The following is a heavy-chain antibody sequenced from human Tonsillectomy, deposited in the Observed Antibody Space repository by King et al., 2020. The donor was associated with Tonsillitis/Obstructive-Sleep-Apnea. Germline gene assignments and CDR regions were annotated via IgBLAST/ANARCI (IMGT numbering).Heavy chain of an antibody. J-gene: IGHJ5*02. D-gene: IGHD1-26*01. CDR2: ISYDGSNK. Sequence: VQLVESGGGVVQPGRSLRLSCAASGFTFSSYGMHWVRQAPGKGLEWVALISYDGSNKYYADSVKGRFTISRDNSKNTLYLQMNSLRGEDTAVYYCAKDLEGAIPWFDHWGQGTLVSVSS. CDR1: GFTFSSYG. CDR3: AKDLEGAIPWFDH. V-gene: IGHV3-30*18.